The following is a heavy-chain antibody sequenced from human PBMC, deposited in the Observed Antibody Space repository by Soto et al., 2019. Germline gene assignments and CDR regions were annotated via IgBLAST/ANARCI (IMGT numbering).Heavy chain of an antibody. CDR1: GSSISSDYW. CDR3: ASTNYSCGWLDY. V-gene: IGHV4-28*01. Sequence: QVQLQESGPRLVKPSDTLSLTCAVSGSSISSDYWWAWIRQPPGKGLQWIGPIYYIGTTYYNPSLTSRLSLSVDRTKNNFALKRESVTAADSAVYYCASTNYSCGWLDYWGQGIPVIVSS. CDR2: IYYIGTT. D-gene: IGHD6-19*01. J-gene: IGHJ4*02.